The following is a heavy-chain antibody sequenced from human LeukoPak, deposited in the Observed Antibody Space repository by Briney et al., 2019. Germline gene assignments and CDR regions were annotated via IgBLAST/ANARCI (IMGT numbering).Heavy chain of an antibody. CDR2: INPNSGGT. CDR1: GYTFTGYY. V-gene: IGHV1-2*02. D-gene: IGHD3-16*02. Sequence: ASVTVSCTASGYTFTGYYMHWVRQAPGQGLEWMGWINPNSGGTNYAQKFQGRVTMTRDTSISTAYMELSRLRSDDTAVYYCASEGRLGELSLPDYWGQGTTVTVSS. CDR3: ASEGRLGELSLPDY. J-gene: IGHJ4*03.